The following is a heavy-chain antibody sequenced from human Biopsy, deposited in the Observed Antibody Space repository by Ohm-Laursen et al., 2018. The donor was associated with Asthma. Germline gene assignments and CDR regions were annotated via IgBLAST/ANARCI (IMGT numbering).Heavy chain of an antibody. Sequence: GASVKVSCKASGYTFSNYAISWVRQAPGQGLEWMGWISGYNGDTNFAQNVKGRLSLTTDTSTSTAYMELRSLTSDDTAVYYCVRDKVVVVPGSKGPTDWFDPWGQGTLVTVSS. CDR3: VRDKVVVVPGSKGPTDWFDP. D-gene: IGHD2-15*01. V-gene: IGHV1-18*04. CDR2: ISGYNGDT. CDR1: GYTFSNYA. J-gene: IGHJ5*02.